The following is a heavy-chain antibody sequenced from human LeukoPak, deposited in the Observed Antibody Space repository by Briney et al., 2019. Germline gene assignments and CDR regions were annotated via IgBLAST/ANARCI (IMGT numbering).Heavy chain of an antibody. CDR3: ARGTMVRGVPRDY. D-gene: IGHD3-10*01. V-gene: IGHV1-2*06. CDR1: GYTFTGYY. Sequence: ASVKVSCKASGYTFTGYYMHWVRQAPGQGLEWMGRINPNSGGTNYAQKFQGRVTMTRDTSISTAYMELSRLRSDETAVYYCARGTMVRGVPRDYWGQGTLVTVSS. J-gene: IGHJ4*02. CDR2: INPNSGGT.